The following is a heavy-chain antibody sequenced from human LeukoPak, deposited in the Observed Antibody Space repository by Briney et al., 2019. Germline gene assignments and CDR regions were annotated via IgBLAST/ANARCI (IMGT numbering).Heavy chain of an antibody. Sequence: PSETLSLTCTVSGGSISNSRYYWGWIRQPPGKGLEWIGSVYYSGSTSYNPSLKSRVTISVDTSKNEFSLKVNSVTAADTAVYYCARNPGTSTLDYWGQGTLVTVSS. CDR2: VYYSGST. CDR1: GGSISNSRYY. V-gene: IGHV4-39*01. D-gene: IGHD5/OR15-5a*01. J-gene: IGHJ4*02. CDR3: ARNPGTSTLDY.